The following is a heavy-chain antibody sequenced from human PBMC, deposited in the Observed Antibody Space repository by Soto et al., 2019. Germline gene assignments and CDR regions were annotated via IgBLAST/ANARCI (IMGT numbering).Heavy chain of an antibody. J-gene: IGHJ5*02. Sequence: EVQLVESGGGLVTPGGSLSLSCAASGFTFSSYAMNWVRQAPGKGLEWVSSISRSVRNIYYADSVKGRFSISRDNAKNSLYLQMKSLGVEDTAVSYCARQFFVIIKEREADQWGQGALVTVSS. CDR1: GFTFSSYA. CDR3: ARQFFVIIKEREADQ. CDR2: ISRSVRNI. V-gene: IGHV3-21*01. D-gene: IGHD1-1*01.